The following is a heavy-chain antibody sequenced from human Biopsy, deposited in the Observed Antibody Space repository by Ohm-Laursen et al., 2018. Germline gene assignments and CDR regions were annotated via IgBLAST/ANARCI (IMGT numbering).Heavy chain of an antibody. CDR2: ISPSGATT. D-gene: IGHD5-24*01. CDR3: ARAGVGSDGTDSYYYGMDV. V-gene: IGHV1-46*01. Sequence: SVKVSCKASGHTFATYHIHWVRQAPGQGLEWMGVISPSGATTSFSQKFQGRITMTRDASTGTVYMDLNSLGSEDTAVYYCARAGVGSDGTDSYYYGMDVWGPGTTVTVSS. J-gene: IGHJ6*02. CDR1: GHTFATYH.